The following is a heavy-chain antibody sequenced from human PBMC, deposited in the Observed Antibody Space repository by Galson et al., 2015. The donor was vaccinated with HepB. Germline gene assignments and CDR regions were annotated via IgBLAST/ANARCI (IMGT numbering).Heavy chain of an antibody. D-gene: IGHD6-19*01. J-gene: IGHJ4*02. CDR1: GFTFSSYS. Sequence: SLRLSCAASGFTFSSYSMNWVRQAPGKGLEWVSSISSSSSYIYYADSVKGRFTISRDNAKNSLYLQMNSLRAEDTAVYYCARGSRAVAGKGARSFDYWGQGTLVTVSS. V-gene: IGHV3-21*01. CDR3: ARGSRAVAGKGARSFDY. CDR2: ISSSSSYI.